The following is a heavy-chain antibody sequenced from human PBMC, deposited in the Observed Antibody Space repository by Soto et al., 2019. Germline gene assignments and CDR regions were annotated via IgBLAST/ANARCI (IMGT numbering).Heavy chain of an antibody. CDR3: ARELVFFGSGNYNPHYSYGMDV. CDR1: GGTFRNYS. D-gene: IGHD3-10*01. J-gene: IGHJ6*04. CDR2: IIPILDMA. Sequence: QFQLVQSGAEVKKPGSSVRVSCKASGGTFRNYSFTWVRQAPGQGLVWMGRIIPILDMANYAQNFQGRVSITADEARSTAYMDLNSLTTHDTAVYYCARELVFFGSGNYNPHYSYGMDVWGKGTTVTVSS. V-gene: IGHV1-69*04.